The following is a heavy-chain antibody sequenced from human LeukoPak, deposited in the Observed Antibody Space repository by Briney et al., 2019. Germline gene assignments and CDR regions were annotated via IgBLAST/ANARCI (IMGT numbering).Heavy chain of an antibody. V-gene: IGHV4-59*01. CDR3: ARGQRGYSYGYADQ. J-gene: IGHJ4*02. CDR2: VYYSGRT. Sequence: SETLSLTCTGPGGSISSYYWSWIRQPPGKGLEWIGCVYYSGRTNYNPSLKSRVTISVDTSKNQFSLKLSSVTAAGTAVHYCARGQRGYSYGYADQWGQGTLVTVSS. D-gene: IGHD5-18*01. CDR1: GGSISSYY.